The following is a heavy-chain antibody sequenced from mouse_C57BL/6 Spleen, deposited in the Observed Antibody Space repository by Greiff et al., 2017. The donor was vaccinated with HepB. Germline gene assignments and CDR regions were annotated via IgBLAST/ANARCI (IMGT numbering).Heavy chain of an antibody. CDR2: LDPENGDT. D-gene: IGHD2-5*01. CDR1: GFNIKDDY. Sequence: EVQLQQSGAELVRPGASVKLSCTASGFNIKDDYMHWVKQRPEQGLEWIGWLDPENGDTEYASKFQGKATITADTSSNTAYLQLSSLTSEDTAVYYCTTERSNYGYFDVWGTGTTVTVSS. V-gene: IGHV14-4*01. CDR3: TTERSNYGYFDV. J-gene: IGHJ1*03.